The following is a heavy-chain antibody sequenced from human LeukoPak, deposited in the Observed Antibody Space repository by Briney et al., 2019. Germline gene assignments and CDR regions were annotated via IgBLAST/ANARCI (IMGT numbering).Heavy chain of an antibody. Sequence: GGSLRLSCAASGFTFSSYSMNWVRQAPGKGLEWVSSISSSSSYIYYADSVKGRFTISRDNAKNSLYLQMNSLRAEDTAVYYCARERGYSYGYSDYRGQGTLVTVSS. CDR2: ISSSSSYI. J-gene: IGHJ4*02. CDR3: ARERGYSYGYSDY. V-gene: IGHV3-21*01. D-gene: IGHD5-18*01. CDR1: GFTFSSYS.